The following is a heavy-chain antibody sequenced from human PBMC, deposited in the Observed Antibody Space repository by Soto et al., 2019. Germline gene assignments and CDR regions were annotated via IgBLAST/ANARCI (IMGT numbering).Heavy chain of an antibody. V-gene: IGHV1-46*01. J-gene: IGHJ4*02. CDR1: GDTFTNYY. CDR2: INPSGGST. CDR3: ARPDCSGDSCYGFPY. Sequence: ASVKVSCKASGDTFTNYYIHWVRQAPGQGLEWMGIINPSGGSTSYAQKFQGRVTMIRDTSTSAVYMELSSLRSEDTAIYYCARPDCSGDSCYGFPYWGRGTLVTVSS. D-gene: IGHD2-15*01.